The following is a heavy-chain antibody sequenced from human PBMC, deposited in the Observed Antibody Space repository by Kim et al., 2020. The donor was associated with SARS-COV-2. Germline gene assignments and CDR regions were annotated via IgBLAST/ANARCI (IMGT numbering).Heavy chain of an antibody. CDR2: ISAYNGNT. CDR3: ARDADYDYVWGSYRSNFDY. D-gene: IGHD3-16*02. V-gene: IGHV1-18*04. Sequence: ASVKVSCKASGYTFTSYGISWVRQAPGQGLEWMGWISAYNGNTNYAQKLQGRVTMTTDTSTSTAYMELRSLRSDDTAVYYCARDADYDYVWGSYRSNFDYWGQGTLVTVSS. CDR1: GYTFTSYG. J-gene: IGHJ4*02.